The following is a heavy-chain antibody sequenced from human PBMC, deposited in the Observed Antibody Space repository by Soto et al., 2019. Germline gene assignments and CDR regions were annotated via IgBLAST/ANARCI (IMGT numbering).Heavy chain of an antibody. V-gene: IGHV1-18*01. CDR2: ISAYNGNT. J-gene: IGHJ5*02. D-gene: IGHD3-10*01. CDR3: ARWYYYGSGPRPGWFDP. Sequence: QVQLVQSGAEVKKPGASVKVSCKASGYTFTSYGISWVRQAPGQGLEWMGWISAYNGNTNYAQKLQGRVTMTTDTSTSTAYRELRSLRSDDTAVYYCARWYYYGSGPRPGWFDPWGQGTLVTVSS. CDR1: GYTFTSYG.